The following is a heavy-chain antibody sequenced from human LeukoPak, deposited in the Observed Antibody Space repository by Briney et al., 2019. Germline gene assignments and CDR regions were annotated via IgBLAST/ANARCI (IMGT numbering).Heavy chain of an antibody. Sequence: ASVKVSCKASGYSFNTDAISWVRQAPGQGLEWVGWINTQTGNTDYAQKVLDRVTMTADTSTSTAYMELRSLTSDDTAVYYCAREGGGNEFFDFWGQGTLVAVSS. J-gene: IGHJ4*02. V-gene: IGHV1-18*01. CDR2: INTQTGNT. D-gene: IGHD4-23*01. CDR3: AREGGGNEFFDF. CDR1: GYSFNTDA.